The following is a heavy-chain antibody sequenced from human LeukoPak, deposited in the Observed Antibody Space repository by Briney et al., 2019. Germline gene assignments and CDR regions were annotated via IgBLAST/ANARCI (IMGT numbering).Heavy chain of an antibody. CDR1: GFTFFNYA. Sequence: GGSLRLSCAATGFTFFNYALAWVRQAPGKGLQSVSYISHSGHRTYYTASVLGRFTVSRDNSKNTLYLEMKGLRAEDTAVYYCAKDRRHCTSTFCSGDHFDSWGQGTLVTVSS. D-gene: IGHD2-8*01. V-gene: IGHV3-23*01. CDR3: AKDRRHCTSTFCSGDHFDS. CDR2: ISHSGHRT. J-gene: IGHJ4*02.